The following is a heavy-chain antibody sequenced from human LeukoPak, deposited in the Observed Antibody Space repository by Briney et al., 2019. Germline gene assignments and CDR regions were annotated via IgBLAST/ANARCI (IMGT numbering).Heavy chain of an antibody. J-gene: IGHJ4*02. Sequence: GGSLGLSCAASGFTFSSYSMNWVRQAPGKGLEWVSSISSSSSYIYYADSVKGRFTISRDNAKNSLYLQMNSLRAEDTAVYYCARGKTISATYYYDSSGYYLLAYWGQGTLVTVSS. CDR2: ISSSSSYI. D-gene: IGHD3-22*01. CDR1: GFTFSSYS. V-gene: IGHV3-21*01. CDR3: ARGKTISATYYYDSSGYYLLAY.